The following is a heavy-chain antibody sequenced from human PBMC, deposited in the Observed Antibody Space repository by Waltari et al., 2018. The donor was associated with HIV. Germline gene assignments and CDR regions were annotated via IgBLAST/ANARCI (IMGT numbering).Heavy chain of an antibody. V-gene: IGHV4-39*01. J-gene: IGHJ4*02. Sequence: QLQLQESGPGLVKPWETLSLTCTVSGGSISSRSYYWGWIRQPPGKGLEWIGSIYYSGSTYYNPSLKSRVTISVDTSKNQFSLKLSSVTAADTAVYYCASPYYYDSSGYAAGFDYWGQGTLVTVSS. CDR2: IYYSGST. CDR1: GGSISSRSYY. CDR3: ASPYYYDSSGYAAGFDY. D-gene: IGHD3-22*01.